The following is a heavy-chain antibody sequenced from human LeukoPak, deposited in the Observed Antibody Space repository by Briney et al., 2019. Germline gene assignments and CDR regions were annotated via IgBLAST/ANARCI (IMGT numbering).Heavy chain of an antibody. CDR3: ASKRYNWNYRAPTPKNNWFDP. J-gene: IGHJ5*02. Sequence: SQTLSLTCAVYGGSFSGYYWRCIRHPPGKGLEWIGEIKNSGSTNYNPSLKSLVTIAVDTFKNQFSLKLSSVAAADTAVYYCASKRYNWNYRAPTPKNNWFDPWGQGTLVTVSS. CDR1: GGSFSGYY. D-gene: IGHD1-7*01. V-gene: IGHV4-34*01. CDR2: IKNSGST.